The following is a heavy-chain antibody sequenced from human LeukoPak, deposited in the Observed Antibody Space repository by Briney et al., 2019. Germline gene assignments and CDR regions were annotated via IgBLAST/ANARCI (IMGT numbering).Heavy chain of an antibody. CDR3: ARDRFGDLNYFDY. D-gene: IGHD3-3*01. V-gene: IGHV4-4*07. CDR2: IYTSGST. Sequence: SETLSLTCTVSGGSISSYFWSWIRQPAGKGLEWIGRIYTSGSTNYNPSLKSRVTISADKSTNQFSLKLSSVTAADTAVYYCARDRFGDLNYFDYWVQGTLVTVSS. CDR1: GGSISSYF. J-gene: IGHJ4*02.